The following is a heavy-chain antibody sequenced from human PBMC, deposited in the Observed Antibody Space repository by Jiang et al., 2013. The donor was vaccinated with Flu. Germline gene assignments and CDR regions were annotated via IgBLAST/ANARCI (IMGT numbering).Heavy chain of an antibody. CDR2: IKQDGSEK. J-gene: IGHJ6*04. CDR3: ATPRLDYGSGFYGMDV. V-gene: IGHV3-7*03. Sequence: NIKQDGSEKYYVDSVKGRFTISRDNAKNSLYLQMNSLRAEDTAVYYCATPRLDYGSGFYGMDVWGKGTTVTVSS. D-gene: IGHD3-10*01.